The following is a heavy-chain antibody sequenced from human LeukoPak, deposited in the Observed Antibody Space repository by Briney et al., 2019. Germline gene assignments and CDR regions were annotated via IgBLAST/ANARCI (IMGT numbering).Heavy chain of an antibody. CDR2: ISGSGGST. V-gene: IGHV3-23*01. CDR1: GFTFSSYA. J-gene: IGHJ4*02. CDR3: AKGADYYGSGKVDY. Sequence: PGGSLRLSCAASGFTFSSYAMSWVRQAPGKGLEWVSAISGSGGSTYYADSVKDRSTISRDNSKNTLYLQMNSLRAEDTAVYYCAKGADYYGSGKVDYWGQGTLVTVSS. D-gene: IGHD3-10*01.